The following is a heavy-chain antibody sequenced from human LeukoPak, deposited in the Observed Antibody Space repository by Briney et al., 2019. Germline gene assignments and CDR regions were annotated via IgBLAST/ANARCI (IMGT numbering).Heavy chain of an antibody. CDR1: GYTLTSYG. D-gene: IGHD2-15*01. CDR2: IIPIFGTA. Sequence: SVKVSCKASGYTLTSYGISWVRQAPGQGLEWMGGIIPIFGTANYAQKFQGRVTITADKSTSTAYMELSSLRSEDTAVYYCARGRGGKYCSGGSCYSYDYYYYMDAWGKGTTVTVSS. V-gene: IGHV1-69*06. J-gene: IGHJ6*03. CDR3: ARGRGGKYCSGGSCYSYDYYYYMDA.